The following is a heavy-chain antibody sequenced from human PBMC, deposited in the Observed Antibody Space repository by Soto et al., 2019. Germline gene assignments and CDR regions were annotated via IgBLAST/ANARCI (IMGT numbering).Heavy chain of an antibody. CDR3: ARESPSSQWLPTRYFDY. CDR2: ISGGGETI. J-gene: IGHJ4*02. CDR1: RFTFSDYS. V-gene: IGHV3-48*02. D-gene: IGHD6-19*01. Sequence: EVQLVESGGDLVQPGGSLRLSCAASRFTFSDYSMNWVRQAPGKGLEWVSYISGGGETIYYADSVRGRFTISRDNAKNSLVLQMSSLREEDTAVYYCARESPSSQWLPTRYFDYWGQGTLVTVSA.